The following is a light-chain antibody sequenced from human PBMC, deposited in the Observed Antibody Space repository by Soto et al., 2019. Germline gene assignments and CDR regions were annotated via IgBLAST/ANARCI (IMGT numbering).Light chain of an antibody. Sequence: DIQMTQSPSTLSASVGDRVTITCRASQSINRWLAWYQQKPGKAPKLLIYKASTLESGVPSRFSGGGIGTEFSLSISSLQPDDVATYYCQYLNSFPLTFGGGTKV. CDR3: QYLNSFPLT. J-gene: IGKJ4*01. CDR2: KAS. V-gene: IGKV1-5*03. CDR1: QSINRW.